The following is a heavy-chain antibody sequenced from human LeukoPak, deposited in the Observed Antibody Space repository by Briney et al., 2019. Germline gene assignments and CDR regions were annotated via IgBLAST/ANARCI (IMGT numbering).Heavy chain of an antibody. J-gene: IGHJ4*02. CDR1: GGSFSDYY. Sequence: SETLSLTCAVYGGSFSDYYWSWIRQPPGKGLEWIGEINHSGSTNYNPSLKSRVTISVDTSKNQFSLKLSSVTAADTAVYYCARVLYDFWSGYHFDYWGQGTLVTVSS. V-gene: IGHV4-34*01. CDR3: ARVLYDFWSGYHFDY. CDR2: INHSGST. D-gene: IGHD3-3*01.